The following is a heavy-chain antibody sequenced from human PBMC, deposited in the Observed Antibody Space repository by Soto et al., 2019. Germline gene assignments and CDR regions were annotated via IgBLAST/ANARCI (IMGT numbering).Heavy chain of an antibody. D-gene: IGHD7-27*01. V-gene: IGHV3-23*01. CDR2: ISGSGGST. J-gene: IGHJ4*02. CDR3: AKEAAPSTLGTPYYFDY. CDR1: GFTFSSYA. Sequence: LRLSCAASGFTFSSYAMSWVRQAPGKGLEWVSAISGSGGSTYYADSVKGRFTISRDNSKNTLYLQMNSLRAEDTAVYYCAKEAAPSTLGTPYYFDYWGQGTLVTVSS.